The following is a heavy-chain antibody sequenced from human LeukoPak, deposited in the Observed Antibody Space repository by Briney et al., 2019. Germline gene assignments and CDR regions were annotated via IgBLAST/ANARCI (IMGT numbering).Heavy chain of an antibody. Sequence: GGSLRLSCAASGFTFSSYAMSWVRQAPGKGLEWVSAISGSGGSTYYADSVKGRFTISRDNSKNTLYLQMNSLRAEDTAVYYCAKDVTASGSYGFDYWAREPWSPSPQ. CDR1: GFTFSSYA. CDR3: AKDVTASGSYGFDY. D-gene: IGHD1-26*01. J-gene: IGHJ4*02. V-gene: IGHV3-23*01. CDR2: ISGSGGST.